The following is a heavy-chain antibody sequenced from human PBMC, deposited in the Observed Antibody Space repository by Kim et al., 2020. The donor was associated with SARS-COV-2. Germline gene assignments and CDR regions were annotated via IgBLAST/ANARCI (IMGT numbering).Heavy chain of an antibody. D-gene: IGHD3-9*01. CDR3: ARGYTITHFYYYYYGMGV. J-gene: IGHJ6*01. CDR2: INHSGGT. V-gene: IGHV4-34*01. CDR1: GGSFSGYY. Sequence: SETLSLTCAVYGGSFSGYYWSWIRQPPGKGLAWIGEINHSGGTNYNPSLKSRVTISVDTSKNQFYLKLSSVTAADTPVYCCARGYTITHFYYYYYGMGV.